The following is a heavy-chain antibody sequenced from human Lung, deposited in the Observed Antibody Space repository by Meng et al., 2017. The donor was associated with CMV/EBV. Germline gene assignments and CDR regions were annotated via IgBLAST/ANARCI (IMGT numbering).Heavy chain of an antibody. CDR2: ISSSSGYI. D-gene: IGHD7-27*01. V-gene: IGHV3-21*01. J-gene: IGHJ4*02. CDR1: GFTFSSYS. Sequence: GESLKISCAASGFTFSSYSMNWVRQAPGKGLEWVSSISSSSGYIYYADSVKGRFTISRDNAKNSLYLQMNSLRAEDTAVYYCARESLLSPNWGPGYFDYWXQGTLVTVSS. CDR3: ARESLLSPNWGPGYFDY.